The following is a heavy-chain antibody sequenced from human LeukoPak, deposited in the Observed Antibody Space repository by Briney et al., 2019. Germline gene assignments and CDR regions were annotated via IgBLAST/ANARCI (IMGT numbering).Heavy chain of an antibody. J-gene: IGHJ4*02. Sequence: PSETLSLTCAVYGGSFSGYHWSWIRQPPGKGLEWIGEINHSGSTNYNPSLKSRVTISVDTSKNQFSLKLSSVTAADTAVYYCARLYDFWSGYSCWGQGTLVTVSS. CDR2: INHSGST. V-gene: IGHV4-34*01. CDR3: ARLYDFWSGYSC. CDR1: GGSFSGYH. D-gene: IGHD3-3*01.